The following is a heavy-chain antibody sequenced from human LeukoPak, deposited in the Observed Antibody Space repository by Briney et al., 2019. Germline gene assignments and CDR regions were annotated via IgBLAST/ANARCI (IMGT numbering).Heavy chain of an antibody. D-gene: IGHD5-12*01. Sequence: ASVKVSCKASGYTFTDYYMHWVRQAPGQGLEWMGWINPNSGGTNYAQKFQGRVTMTRDTSISTAYMELSRLRSDDTAVYFCARDFEYSGYGILDHWFDPWGQGTLVTVSS. CDR2: INPNSGGT. CDR3: ARDFEYSGYGILDHWFDP. J-gene: IGHJ5*02. V-gene: IGHV1-2*02. CDR1: GYTFTDYY.